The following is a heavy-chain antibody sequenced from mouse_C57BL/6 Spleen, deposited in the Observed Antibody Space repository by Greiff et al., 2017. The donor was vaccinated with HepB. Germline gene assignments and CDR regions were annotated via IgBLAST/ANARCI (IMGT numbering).Heavy chain of an antibody. CDR1: GYSFTDYN. J-gene: IGHJ4*01. Sequence: EVQLQQSGPELVKPGASVKISCKASGYSFTDYNMNWVKQSNGKSLEWIGVINPNYGTTSYNQKCKGKATLTVDQYSSTAYMQLNSLTSEDSAVYYGARGNSNYGRSAMDYWGQGTSVTVSS. V-gene: IGHV1-39*01. CDR3: ARGNSNYGRSAMDY. CDR2: INPNYGTT. D-gene: IGHD2-5*01.